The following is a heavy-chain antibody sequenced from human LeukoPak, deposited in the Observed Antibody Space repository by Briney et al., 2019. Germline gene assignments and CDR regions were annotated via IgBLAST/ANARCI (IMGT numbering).Heavy chain of an antibody. CDR2: IKSKTDGGTK. Sequence: PGGSLRLSCAASGFTFSNAGMSWVRQAPGKGLEWVGRIKSKTDGGTKDYAAPVKGRFTISTDDSKNTLYLQMNSLKTEDTAVYYCTTTYYDILTGTIDAFDIWGQGTMVTVSS. D-gene: IGHD3-9*01. CDR3: TTTYYDILTGTIDAFDI. CDR1: GFTFSNAG. V-gene: IGHV3-15*01. J-gene: IGHJ3*02.